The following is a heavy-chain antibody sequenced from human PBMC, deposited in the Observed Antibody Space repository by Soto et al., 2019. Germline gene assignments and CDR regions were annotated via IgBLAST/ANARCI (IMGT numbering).Heavy chain of an antibody. D-gene: IGHD2-21*02. Sequence: SETLSLTCAVCGGSINSTSSYGGWIRQPPGKDLEWIGYIHYSGSIIYNPSFKSRVTISVDTSKNQFSLQLSSVTAADTAVYFCAREDDGGDRDYYGLDVWGQGTTVTVSS. CDR2: IHYSGSI. CDR1: GGSINSTSSY. V-gene: IGHV4-30-4*08. J-gene: IGHJ6*02. CDR3: AREDDGGDRDYYGLDV.